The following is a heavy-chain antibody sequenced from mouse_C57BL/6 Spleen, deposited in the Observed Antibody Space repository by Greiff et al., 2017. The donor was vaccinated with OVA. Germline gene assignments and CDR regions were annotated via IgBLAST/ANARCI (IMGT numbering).Heavy chain of an antibody. V-gene: IGHV1-52*01. CDR2: IDPSDSET. D-gene: IGHD1-1*01. CDR3: AREITTVVATDYAMDY. J-gene: IGHJ4*01. Sequence: QVQLQHPGAELVRPGSSVKLSCKASGYTFTSYWMHWVKQRPIQGLEWIGNIDPSDSETHYNQKFKDKATLTVDKSSSTAYMQLSSLTSEDSAVYYCAREITTVVATDYAMDYWGQGTSVTVSS. CDR1: GYTFTSYW.